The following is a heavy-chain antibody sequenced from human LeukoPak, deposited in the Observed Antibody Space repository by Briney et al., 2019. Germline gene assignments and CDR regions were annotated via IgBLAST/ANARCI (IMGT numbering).Heavy chain of an antibody. D-gene: IGHD6-19*01. V-gene: IGHV1-69*05. J-gene: IGHJ3*02. Sequence: ASVKVSCKASGGTFSSYAISWVRQAPGQGLEWMGGIIPIFGTANYAQKFQGRVTITTDESTSTAYMELSSLRSEDTAVYYCARDRIAVGTDAFDIWGQGTMVTVSS. CDR1: GGTFSSYA. CDR3: ARDRIAVGTDAFDI. CDR2: IIPIFGTA.